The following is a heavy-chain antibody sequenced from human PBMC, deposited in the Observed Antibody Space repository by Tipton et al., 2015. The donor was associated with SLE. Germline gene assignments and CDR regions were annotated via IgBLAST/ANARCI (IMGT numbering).Heavy chain of an antibody. CDR3: AREGDFWSGRAFDI. CDR1: GASINSYF. D-gene: IGHD3-3*01. J-gene: IGHJ3*02. V-gene: IGHV4-59*01. CDR2: IYYSGST. Sequence: GLVKPSETLSLTCNVSGASINSYFWSWIRQPPGKGLEWIGYIYYSGSTNYNPSLKSRVTISVDTSKNQFSLKLSSVTAADTAVYYCAREGDFWSGRAFDIWGQGTMVTVSS.